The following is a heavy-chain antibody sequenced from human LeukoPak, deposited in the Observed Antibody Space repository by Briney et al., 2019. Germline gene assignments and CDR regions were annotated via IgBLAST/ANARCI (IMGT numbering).Heavy chain of an antibody. CDR2: IRYDGSNK. CDR3: ARGDFWSEYYYYYMDV. D-gene: IGHD3-3*01. CDR1: GFTFSSYG. V-gene: IGHV3-30*02. Sequence: GGSLRLSCAASGFTFSSYGMHWVRQAPGKGLEWVAFIRYDGSNKYYADSVKGRFTISRDNSKNTLYLQMNSLRAEDTAVYYCARGDFWSEYYYYYMDVWGKGTTVTVSS. J-gene: IGHJ6*03.